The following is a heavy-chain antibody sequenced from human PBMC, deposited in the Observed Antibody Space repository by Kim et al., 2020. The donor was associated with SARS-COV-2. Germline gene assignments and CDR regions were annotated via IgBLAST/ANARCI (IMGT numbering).Heavy chain of an antibody. CDR2: ISSSSSYI. J-gene: IGHJ5*02. Sequence: GGSLRLSCAASGFTFSSYSMNWVRQAPGKGLEWVSSISSSSSYIYYADSVKGRFTISRDNAKNSLYLQMNSLRAEDTAVYYCARGLYCSSTSCYLTWFDPWGQGTLVTVSS. CDR3: ARGLYCSSTSCYLTWFDP. CDR1: GFTFSSYS. V-gene: IGHV3-21*01. D-gene: IGHD2-2*01.